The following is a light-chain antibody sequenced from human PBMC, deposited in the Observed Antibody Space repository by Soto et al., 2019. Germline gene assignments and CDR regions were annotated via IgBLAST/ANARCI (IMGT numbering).Light chain of an antibody. J-gene: IGLJ2*01. V-gene: IGLV3-9*01. CDR1: NIGSKN. CDR2: RDI. Sequence: SYELTQPLSVSVALGQTARITCGGNNIGSKNVHWYQQKPGQAPVLVIYRDINRPSGVPERFSGSNSGNTATLTISRAQAGDETDYYCQVWDSSTANVVFGGGTKLTVL. CDR3: QVWDSSTANVV.